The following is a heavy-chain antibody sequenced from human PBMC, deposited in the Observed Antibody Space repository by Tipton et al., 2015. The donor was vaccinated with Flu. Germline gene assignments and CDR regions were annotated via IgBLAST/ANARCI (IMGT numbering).Heavy chain of an antibody. D-gene: IGHD7-27*01. J-gene: IGHJ3*02. CDR2: IYSGGST. V-gene: IGHV3-66*01. CDR3: ARDLTGRGHALDT. CDR1: EFTVSSNY. Sequence: SLRLSCAASEFTVSSNYIRWVRQTPGKGLEWISVIYSGGSTYYADSVKDRFTISRDNSRNTVYLQMNSLRVEDTAVYYCARDLTGRGHALDTGGQGTLAPVPS.